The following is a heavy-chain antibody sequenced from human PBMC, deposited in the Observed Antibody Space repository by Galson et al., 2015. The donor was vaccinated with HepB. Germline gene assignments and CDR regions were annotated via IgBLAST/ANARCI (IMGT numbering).Heavy chain of an antibody. J-gene: IGHJ6*02. CDR3: ARVERGEWYSFYYYGMDV. V-gene: IGHV3-7*05. CDR1: EFILSMYW. Sequence: SLRLSCAASEFILSMYWMSWVRQAPGKGLEWVANIKEDGSEKNYVDSVKGRFTIARDNAKNSLYLQMNSLRAEDTAVYYCARVERGEWYSFYYYGMDVWGRGTTVTVSS. CDR2: IKEDGSEK. D-gene: IGHD3-10*01.